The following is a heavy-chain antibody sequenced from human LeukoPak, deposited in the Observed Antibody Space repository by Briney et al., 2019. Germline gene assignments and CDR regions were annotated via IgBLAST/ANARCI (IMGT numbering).Heavy chain of an antibody. CDR1: GYTLTELS. J-gene: IGHJ6*02. D-gene: IGHD3-22*01. V-gene: IGHV1-24*01. Sequence: ASVTVSCKVSGYTLTELSMHWVRQAPGKGLEWMGGFYPEDGETIYAQKFQGRVTMTEDTSTDTAYMELSSLRSEDTAVYYCATPYIGLNSSGYDAPYYYYGMDVWGQGTTVTVSS. CDR2: FYPEDGET. CDR3: ATPYIGLNSSGYDAPYYYYGMDV.